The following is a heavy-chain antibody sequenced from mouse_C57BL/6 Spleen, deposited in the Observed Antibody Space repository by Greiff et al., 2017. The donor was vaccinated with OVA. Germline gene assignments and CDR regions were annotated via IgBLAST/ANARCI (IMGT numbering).Heavy chain of an antibody. CDR2: INPYNGGT. V-gene: IGHV1-19*01. J-gene: IGHJ3*01. D-gene: IGHD3-3*01. CDR1: GYTFTDYY. CDR3: ARGTGEFAY. Sequence: EVQLQEPGPVLVKPGASVKMSCKASGYTFTDYYMNWVKQSHGQSLEWIGGINPYNGGTSYNQKFKGKATLTVDKASSTAYMELNSLTSEDSAVYYCARGTGEFAYWGQGTLVTVSA.